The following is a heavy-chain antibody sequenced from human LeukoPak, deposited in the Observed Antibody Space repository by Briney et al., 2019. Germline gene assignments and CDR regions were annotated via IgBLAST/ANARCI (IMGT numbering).Heavy chain of an antibody. D-gene: IGHD2-15*01. J-gene: IGHJ5*02. V-gene: IGHV4-34*01. CDR2: INHSGST. CDR1: GGSFSGYY. CDR3: ARVIYCSGGSCYDGAWFDP. Sequence: SETLSLTCAVYGGSFSGYYWSWIRQPPGKGLEWIGEINHSGSTNYNPSLESRVTISVDTSKNQFSLKLSSVTAADTAVYYCARVIYCSGGSCYDGAWFDPWGQGTLVTVSS.